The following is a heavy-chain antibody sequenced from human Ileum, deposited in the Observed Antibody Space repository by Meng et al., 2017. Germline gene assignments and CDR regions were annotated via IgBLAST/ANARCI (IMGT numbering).Heavy chain of an antibody. J-gene: IGHJ1*01. CDR1: CASISSSDYH. CDR2: IYYSGNT. CDR3: VRHRKGFYGSEGYFQH. Sequence: QLQLQESCPGLVKPSETLSLTCTVSCASISSSDYHWGWIRQPPGKGLEWIGSIYYSGNTYYNPSFKSRVAISVDTSKSQFSLKLSSVNAADTAVYYCVRHRKGFYGSEGYFQHWGQGTLVTVSS. V-gene: IGHV4-39*01. D-gene: IGHD3-10*01.